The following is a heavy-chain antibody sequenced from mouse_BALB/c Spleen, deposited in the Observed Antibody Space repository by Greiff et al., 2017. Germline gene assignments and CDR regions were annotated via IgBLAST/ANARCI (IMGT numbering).Heavy chain of an antibody. CDR2: ISYSGST. J-gene: IGHJ3*01. CDR1: GYSITSDYA. CDR3: ARGDDYDEVWFAY. V-gene: IGHV3-2*02. D-gene: IGHD2-4*01. Sequence: EVQLQQSGPGLVKPSQSLSLTCTVTGYSITSDYAWNWIRQFPGNKLEWMGYISYSGSTSYNPSLKSRISITRDTSKNQFFLQLNSVTTEDTATYYCARGDDYDEVWFAYWGQGTLVTVSA.